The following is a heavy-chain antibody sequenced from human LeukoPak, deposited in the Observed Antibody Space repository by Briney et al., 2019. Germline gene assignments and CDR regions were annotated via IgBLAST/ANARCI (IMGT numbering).Heavy chain of an antibody. CDR3: AKVADSSGSGNFYYMDV. V-gene: IGHV3-48*01. CDR2: ISSRSTTM. CDR1: GFTFRSYG. Sequence: PGGSLRLSCAASGFTFRSYGMNWVRQAPGKGPEWVSYISSRSTTMYYADSVRGRFTISRDNAKNSLSLEMNSLRPEDTAVYYCAKVADSSGSGNFYYMDVWGKGPTVTVSS. J-gene: IGHJ6*03. D-gene: IGHD3-22*01.